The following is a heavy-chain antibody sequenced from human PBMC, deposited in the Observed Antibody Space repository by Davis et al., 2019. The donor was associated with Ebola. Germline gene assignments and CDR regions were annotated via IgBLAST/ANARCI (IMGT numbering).Heavy chain of an antibody. V-gene: IGHV3-23*01. Sequence: GESLKISCAASGITFSSYAMSWVRQAPGKGLEWVSAISGSGGSTYYADSVKGRFPISRDNSKNTLYLQMNSLRAEDTAVYYCAKSGLSFGVVKYHYGMDVWGKGTTVTVSS. CDR2: ISGSGGST. CDR1: GITFSSYA. J-gene: IGHJ6*04. D-gene: IGHD3-3*01. CDR3: AKSGLSFGVVKYHYGMDV.